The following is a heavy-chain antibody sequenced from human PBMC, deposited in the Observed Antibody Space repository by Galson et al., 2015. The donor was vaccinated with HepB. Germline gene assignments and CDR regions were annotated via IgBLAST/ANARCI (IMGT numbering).Heavy chain of an antibody. CDR3: ARLKWELRPDAFDI. D-gene: IGHD1-26*01. J-gene: IGHJ3*02. CDR2: ISAYHGNT. Sequence: SVKVSCKASGYTFTNYFISWVRQAPGQGLEWMGWISAYHGNTHYAQNLQGRVTMTRDTSTSISYMELRSLRSDDTAVYYCARLKWELRPDAFDIWGQGTMVTVSS. V-gene: IGHV1-18*01. CDR1: GYTFTNYF.